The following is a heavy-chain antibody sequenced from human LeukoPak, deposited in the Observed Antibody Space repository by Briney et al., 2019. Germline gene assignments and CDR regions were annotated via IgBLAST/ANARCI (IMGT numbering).Heavy chain of an antibody. D-gene: IGHD2-2*01. V-gene: IGHV4-30-4*02. CDR3: ARDSRYCSSTSCRY. Sequence: SETLSLTCTVSGGSISSGDYYWSWIRQPPGKGLEWIGYIYYSGSTYYDPSLKSRVTISVDTSKNQFSLKLSSVTAADTGVYYCARDSRYCSSTSCRYWPQGTLVTVSS. J-gene: IGHJ4*02. CDR2: IYYSGST. CDR1: GGSISSGDYY.